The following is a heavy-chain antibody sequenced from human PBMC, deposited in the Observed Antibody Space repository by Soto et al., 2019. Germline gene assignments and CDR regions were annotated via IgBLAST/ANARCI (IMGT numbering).Heavy chain of an antibody. V-gene: IGHV4-34*01. D-gene: IGHD1-26*01. Sequence: QVQLQQSGAGLLKPSETLSLTCDVYGGSFSGYIWTWIRQTPGKGLQWIGQINHSGSANYTPSLKRRVALSVNTSTSHVSLERSSVPASATAVYYCGRGGIVGSYYSGGSYHFDPWGQGPQVTVSS. CDR2: INHSGSA. CDR1: GGSFSGYI. CDR3: GRGGIVGSYYSGGSYHFDP. J-gene: IGHJ5*02.